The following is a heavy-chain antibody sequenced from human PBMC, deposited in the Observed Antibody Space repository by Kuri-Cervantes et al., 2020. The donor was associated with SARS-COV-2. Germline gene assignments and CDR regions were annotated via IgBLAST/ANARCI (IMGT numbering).Heavy chain of an antibody. CDR1: GFTFSDYG. CDR3: ARERYYSGHYGMDV. V-gene: IGHV3-48*01. D-gene: IGHD3-10*01. CDR2: IGSSSSII. Sequence: GGSLRLSCAASGFTFSDYGMNWVRQAPGKGLEWVSYIGSSSSIIYYADSMKGRFTISRDNAKNSLSLQMNSLRAEDTAVYYCARERYYSGHYGMDVWGQGTTGTVSS. J-gene: IGHJ6*02.